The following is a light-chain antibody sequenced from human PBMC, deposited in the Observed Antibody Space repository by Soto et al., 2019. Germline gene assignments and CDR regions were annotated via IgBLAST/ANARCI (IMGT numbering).Light chain of an antibody. Sequence: AIQLTQSPSSLSASVGDRVTITCRASQGISSALAWYQQKPGKAPKLLIYDASSLESGVPSRFSGSGSGTDFTLTISSLQPEDFATYYCQQFNNYFTFGQGDMTGD. CDR3: QQFNNYFT. CDR1: QGISSA. J-gene: IGKJ5*01. CDR2: DAS. V-gene: IGKV1D-13*01.